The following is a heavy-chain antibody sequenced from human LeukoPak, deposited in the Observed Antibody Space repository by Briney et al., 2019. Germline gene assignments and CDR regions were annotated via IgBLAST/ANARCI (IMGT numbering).Heavy chain of an antibody. CDR1: GYSISSGYY. Sequence: SETLSLTCTVSGYSISSGYYWGWIRQPPGRRLEWIGSIYHSGSTYYNPSLKSRVTLSVDTSKNQFSLKLSSVTAADTAVYYCARVVATHFDYWGQGTLVTVSS. D-gene: IGHD2-15*01. CDR3: ARVVATHFDY. J-gene: IGHJ4*02. CDR2: IYHSGST. V-gene: IGHV4-38-2*02.